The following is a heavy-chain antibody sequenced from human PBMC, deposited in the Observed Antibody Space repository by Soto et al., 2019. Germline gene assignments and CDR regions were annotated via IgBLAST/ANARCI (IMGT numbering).Heavy chain of an antibody. Sequence: NPSETLSLTCTVSGGSMSSYYWTRIRQPAGKGLEWIGRVYSSGGTHYNPSLKSRVTISLDTSKNQFSLRLLSVTDADTAVYYCARGQRFSDWFDPWGQGTLVTVSS. V-gene: IGHV4-4*07. D-gene: IGHD3-3*01. CDR3: ARGQRFSDWFDP. J-gene: IGHJ5*02. CDR1: GGSMSSYY. CDR2: VYSSGGT.